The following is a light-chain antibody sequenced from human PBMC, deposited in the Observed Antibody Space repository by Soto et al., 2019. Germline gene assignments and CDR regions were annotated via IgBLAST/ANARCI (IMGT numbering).Light chain of an antibody. Sequence: EIVLTQSPGTLSLSPGERATLSCRASQSVRSSYLAWYQQKPGQAPRLLIYGASSRATGIPDRFSGSGSGTDFTLTISRLEPEDFAVYYWQQYGSSQGTFGPGTKVDIK. V-gene: IGKV3-20*01. J-gene: IGKJ3*01. CDR3: QQYGSSQGT. CDR1: QSVRSSY. CDR2: GAS.